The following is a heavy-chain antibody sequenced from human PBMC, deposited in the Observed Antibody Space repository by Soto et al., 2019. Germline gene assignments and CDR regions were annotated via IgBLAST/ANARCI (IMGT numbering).Heavy chain of an antibody. Sequence: QVQLQESGPGLVKPSETLSLTCTVSGGSISSYCWSWIRQPPGKGLEWIGYIYYSGSTNYNPSLKSRVTISVDTSKNQFSLKLSSVTAADTAVYYCARGPSVVAATGDYYYGMDVWGQGTTVTVSS. V-gene: IGHV4-59*01. D-gene: IGHD2-15*01. CDR3: ARGPSVVAATGDYYYGMDV. J-gene: IGHJ6*02. CDR1: GGSISSYC. CDR2: IYYSGST.